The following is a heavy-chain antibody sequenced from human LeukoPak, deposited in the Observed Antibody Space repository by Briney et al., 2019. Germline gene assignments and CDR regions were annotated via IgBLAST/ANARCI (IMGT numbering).Heavy chain of an antibody. CDR2: ISGSGGNT. CDR3: ARHSRGRWYVFDY. CDR1: GLTFSSYA. J-gene: IGHJ4*02. D-gene: IGHD6-13*01. Sequence: PGESLRLPCTPSGLTFSSYAMSWVPQSPGKALEWVSAISGSGGNTYYADSVKGRFTISRDNSNNTLYLQMNSLRAEDTAVYYCARHSRGRWYVFDYWGQGTLVTVSS. V-gene: IGHV3-23*01.